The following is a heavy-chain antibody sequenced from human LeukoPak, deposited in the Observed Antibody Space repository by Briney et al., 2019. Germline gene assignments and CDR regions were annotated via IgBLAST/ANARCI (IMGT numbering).Heavy chain of an antibody. CDR1: GYTFTGYY. D-gene: IGHD2-2*01. CDR3: ARGLTWDIVVVPAAGEDWFDP. V-gene: IGHV1-2*02. CDR2: INPNSGGT. J-gene: IGHJ5*02. Sequence: ASVKVSCKASGYTFTGYYMHWVRQAPGQGLGWMGWINPNSGGTNYAQKFQGRVTMTRDTSISTAYMELSRLRSDDTAAYYCARGLTWDIVVVPAAGEDWFDPWGQGTLVTVSS.